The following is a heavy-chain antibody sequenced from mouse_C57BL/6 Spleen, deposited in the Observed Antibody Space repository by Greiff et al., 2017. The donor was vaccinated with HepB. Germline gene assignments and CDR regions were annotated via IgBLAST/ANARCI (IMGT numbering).Heavy chain of an antibody. CDR1: GFNIKDYY. Sequence: EVKLMESGAELVRPGASVKLSCTASGFNIKDYYMHWVKQRPEQGLEWIGRIDPEDGDTEYAPKFQGKATMTADTSSNTAYLQLSSLTSEDTAVYYCTTGSSGYWFAYWGQGTLVTVSA. CDR2: IDPEDGDT. V-gene: IGHV14-1*01. J-gene: IGHJ3*01. CDR3: TTGSSGYWFAY. D-gene: IGHD3-2*02.